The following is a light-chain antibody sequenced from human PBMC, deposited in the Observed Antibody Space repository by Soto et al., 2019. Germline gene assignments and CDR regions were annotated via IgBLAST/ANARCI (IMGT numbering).Light chain of an antibody. V-gene: IGKV3-11*01. CDR1: QSVSRY. Sequence: LVFTQSPATLSLSQGERATLLCRASQSVSRYLAWHKQQPGQAPRLLIYDASNRATGIPARFSGIGSGTDFTLTIRSLEPEDFAVYDCQQRSNWWTFRQVTKVDIK. CDR3: QQRSNWWT. CDR2: DAS. J-gene: IGKJ1*01.